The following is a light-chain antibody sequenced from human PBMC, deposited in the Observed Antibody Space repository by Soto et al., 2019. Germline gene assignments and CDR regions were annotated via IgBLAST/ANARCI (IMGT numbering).Light chain of an antibody. Sequence: DIQMTQSPSTLSASVGDRVSITCRASQSISSSLAWHQQKPGKAPKLLIYLASSLESGVPSRFSGSGSGTEFTLTISSLQPNDFATYYCQQYNSYSRTFGQGTKVDTK. V-gene: IGKV1-5*03. J-gene: IGKJ1*01. CDR3: QQYNSYSRT. CDR2: LAS. CDR1: QSISSS.